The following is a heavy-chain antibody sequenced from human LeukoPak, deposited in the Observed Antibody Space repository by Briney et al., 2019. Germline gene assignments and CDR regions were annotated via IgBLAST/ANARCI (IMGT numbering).Heavy chain of an antibody. D-gene: IGHD3-10*01. CDR1: VYTFIDYY. CDR2: INPNRDVT. J-gene: IGHJ4*02. CDR3: ARGRSFGELGVY. V-gene: IGHV1-2*02. Sequence: ASVKVSCKASVYTFIDYYIHWVRQAPGQGVAWMGSINPNRDVTNYAQNFQGRVTMTRDTFIRTAYMELSRLTSDDTAVYYCARGRSFGELGVYWGQGTLLTVSS.